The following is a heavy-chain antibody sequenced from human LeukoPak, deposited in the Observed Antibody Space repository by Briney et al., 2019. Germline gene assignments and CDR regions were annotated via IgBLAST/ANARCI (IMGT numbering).Heavy chain of an antibody. J-gene: IGHJ6*03. Sequence: PSETLSLTCAVYGGSFSGYYWSWIRQPPGKGLEWIGEINHSGSTNYNPSLKSRVTISVDTSKNQFSLKLSSVTAADTAVYYCARSLGPGCSGGSCYYYYYYYYMDVWGKGTTVTVSS. D-gene: IGHD2-15*01. CDR1: GGSFSGYY. V-gene: IGHV4-34*01. CDR2: INHSGST. CDR3: ARSLGPGCSGGSCYYYYYYYYMDV.